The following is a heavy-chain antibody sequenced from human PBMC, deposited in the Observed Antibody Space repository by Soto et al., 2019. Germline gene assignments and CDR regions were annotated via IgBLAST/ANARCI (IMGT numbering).Heavy chain of an antibody. V-gene: IGHV3-74*01. CDR2: INSDGSST. D-gene: IGHD6-13*01. CDR1: GFTFSSYW. J-gene: IGHJ6*02. CDR3: VRVILHSSSWFRSPTVYGMDA. Sequence: GGSLRLSCAASGFTFSSYWMHWVRQAPGKGLVWVSRINSDGSSTSYADSVKGRFTISRDNAKNTLYLQMNSLRAEDTAVYYCVRVILHSSSWFRSPTVYGMDAWGQGTTVTVSS.